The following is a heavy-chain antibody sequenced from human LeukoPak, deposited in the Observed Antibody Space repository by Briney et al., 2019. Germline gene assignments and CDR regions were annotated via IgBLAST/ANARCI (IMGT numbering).Heavy chain of an antibody. CDR3: AKDRRYCSGGSCLFYYYGMDV. D-gene: IGHD2-15*01. J-gene: IGHJ6*02. V-gene: IGHV3-30*18. CDR1: GFTFSSYG. CDR2: ISYDGSNK. Sequence: GGSLRLSCAASGFTFSSYGMHWVRQAPGKGLEWVVVISYDGSNKYYADSVKGRFTISRNNSKNTLYLQMNSLRAEDTAVYYCAKDRRYCSGGSCLFYYYGMDVWSQGTTVTVSS.